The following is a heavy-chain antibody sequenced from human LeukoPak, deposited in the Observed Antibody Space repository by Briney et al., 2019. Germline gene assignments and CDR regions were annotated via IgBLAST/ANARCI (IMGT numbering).Heavy chain of an antibody. J-gene: IGHJ3*01. CDR2: INWKSGSV. CDR3: VKGTSSSGFQGAAFDL. Sequence: GRSLRLSCVMSGLSIEDYVMRWVRQAPGKGLEWVAGINWKSGSVGYVDSVKGRFTISRDNAKNSVFLEMNSLRLEDTALYFCVKGTSSSGFQGAAFDLWGQGTMVTVAS. V-gene: IGHV3-9*01. D-gene: IGHD2-2*01. CDR1: GLSIEDYV.